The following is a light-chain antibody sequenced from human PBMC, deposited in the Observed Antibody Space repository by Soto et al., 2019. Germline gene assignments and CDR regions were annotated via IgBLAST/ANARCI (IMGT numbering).Light chain of an antibody. CDR3: QYYDSSLSCLV. CDR1: SSNIGAGYD. Sequence: QSVLTQPPSVSGAPGQRVTISCTGSSSNIGAGYDVHWYQQLPGTAPKLLIYGNSNRPSGVPDRFSGSKSGTSASLAITGLQAEDEADYYCQYYDSSLSCLVFGGGTKLTVL. CDR2: GNS. V-gene: IGLV1-40*01. J-gene: IGLJ3*02.